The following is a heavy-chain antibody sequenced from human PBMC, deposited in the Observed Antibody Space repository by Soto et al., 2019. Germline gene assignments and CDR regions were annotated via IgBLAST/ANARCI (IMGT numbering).Heavy chain of an antibody. V-gene: IGHV4-34*01. CDR1: GGSSSGYY. J-gene: IGHJ6*03. CDR2: INHSGST. D-gene: IGHD2-2*01. Sequence: SETLSLTCAVYGGSSSGYYWSWIRQPPGKGLEWIGEINHSGSTNYNPSLKSRVTISVDTSKNQFSLKLSSVTAADTAVYYCARSGYCSSTSCDESRYYYMDVWGKGTTVTVSS. CDR3: ARSGYCSSTSCDESRYYYMDV.